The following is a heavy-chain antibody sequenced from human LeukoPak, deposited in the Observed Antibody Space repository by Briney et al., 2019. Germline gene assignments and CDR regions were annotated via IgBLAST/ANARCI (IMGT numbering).Heavy chain of an antibody. CDR2: IYYSGST. J-gene: IGHJ4*02. D-gene: IGHD3-16*02. CDR3: ARVVTFGGVIAGLLDY. Sequence: PSETLSPTCTVSGGSISSSSYYWGWIRQPPGKGLEWIGSIYYSGSTYYNPSLKSRVTISVDTSKNQFSLKLSSVTAADTAVYYCARVVTFGGVIAGLLDYWGQGTLVTVSS. V-gene: IGHV4-39*01. CDR1: GGSISSSSYY.